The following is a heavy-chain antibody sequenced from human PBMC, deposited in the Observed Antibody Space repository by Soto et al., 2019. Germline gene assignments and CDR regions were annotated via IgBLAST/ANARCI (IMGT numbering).Heavy chain of an antibody. V-gene: IGHV3-48*03. Sequence: GGSLRLSCVASGFTFINYDMNWVRQAPGKGLEWVSYINTRGITIYYADSVKGRFTISRANAENSLFLQMNSLRAEDTAVYYCARGRGDENTFDIWGQGTMVTVSS. CDR3: ARGRGDENTFDI. D-gene: IGHD3-16*01. CDR2: INTRGITI. CDR1: GFTFINYD. J-gene: IGHJ3*02.